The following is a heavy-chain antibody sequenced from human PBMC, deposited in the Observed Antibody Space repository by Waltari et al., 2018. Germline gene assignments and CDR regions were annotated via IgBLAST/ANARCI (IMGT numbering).Heavy chain of an antibody. CDR2: VIPIFGTT. CDR3: ARAAPPGAGDFWSGDFFDS. D-gene: IGHD3-3*01. Sequence: QVQLVQSGAEVKKPGSSVKVSCKASGGTFSNFAISWVRQAPGQGLEWMGGVIPIFGTTNYAQNFQGRVTITADKSTTTAYMELRSLKSEDTAIYYCARAAPPGAGDFWSGDFFDSWGQGALVTVSS. CDR1: GGTFSNFA. J-gene: IGHJ4*02. V-gene: IGHV1-69*13.